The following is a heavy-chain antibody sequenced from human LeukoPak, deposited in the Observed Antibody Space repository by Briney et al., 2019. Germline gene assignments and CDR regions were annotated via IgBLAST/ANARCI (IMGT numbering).Heavy chain of an antibody. CDR1: GYTFTSYG. CDR2: MSAYNGNT. Sequence: GASVKVSCKASGYTFTSYGISWVRQAPGQGLEWMGWMSAYNGNTNYAQKLQGRVTMTTDTSTSTAYMELRSLRSDDTAVYYCAGSLGYCTSNVCYLKYWGQGTLVTVSS. CDR3: AGSLGYCTSNVCYLKY. V-gene: IGHV1-18*01. D-gene: IGHD2-8*01. J-gene: IGHJ4*02.